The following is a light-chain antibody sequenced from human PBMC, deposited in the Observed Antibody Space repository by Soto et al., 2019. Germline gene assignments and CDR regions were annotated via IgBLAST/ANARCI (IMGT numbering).Light chain of an antibody. CDR1: QSVSSSS. J-gene: IGKJ5*01. V-gene: IGKV3-20*01. CDR2: DAS. CDR3: QHYGSSPPIT. Sequence: DIVLTQSPGTLSLSPGEIATLSCRAIQSVSSSSLAWYQQKPGQAPRLVIYDASSRATGIPDRFSGGGSGTDFTLTISRLEPEDFAVYYCQHYGSSPPITLGQGTRLEIK.